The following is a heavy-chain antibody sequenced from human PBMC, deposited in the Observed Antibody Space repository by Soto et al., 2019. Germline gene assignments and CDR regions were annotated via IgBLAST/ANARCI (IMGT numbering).Heavy chain of an antibody. J-gene: IGHJ6*02. CDR2: ISYDGSNK. D-gene: IGHD3-22*01. Sequence: ESGGGVVQPGRSLRLSCAASGFTFSSYAMHWVRQAPGKGLEWVAVISYDGSNKYYADSVKGRFTISRDNSKNTLYLQMNSLRAEDTAVYYCARTYYYDSSGYYYGMDVWGQGTTVTVSS. V-gene: IGHV3-30-3*01. CDR3: ARTYYYDSSGYYYGMDV. CDR1: GFTFSSYA.